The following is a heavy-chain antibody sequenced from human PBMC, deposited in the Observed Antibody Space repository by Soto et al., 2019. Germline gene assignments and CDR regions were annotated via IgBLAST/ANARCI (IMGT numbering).Heavy chain of an antibody. Sequence: GGSLRLSCAASGFTFSSYAMSWVRQAPGKGLEWVSAITGSDGNTYYADSGKGRFTTSRDNSKNTLYLQMNSLRADDTAVYYGAKTVSTTWAFDYWGQGTLVTVSS. V-gene: IGHV3-23*01. CDR2: ITGSDGNT. CDR1: GFTFSSYA. J-gene: IGHJ4*02. CDR3: AKTVSTTWAFDY. D-gene: IGHD2-2*01.